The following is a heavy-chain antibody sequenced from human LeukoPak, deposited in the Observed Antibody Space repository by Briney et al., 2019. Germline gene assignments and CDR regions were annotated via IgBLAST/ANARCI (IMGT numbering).Heavy chain of an antibody. V-gene: IGHV3-11*04. CDR2: ISSGGDII. Sequence: GGSLRLSCVASGFTFTDHYMSWVRQAPGKGLEWVSYISSGGDIIYYADSVRGRFTISRDNAKNSLFLQMNSLRAEDTAVYYCTREDYYYASGRWAQGTLVTVSS. J-gene: IGHJ4*02. CDR3: TREDYYYASGR. CDR1: GFTFTDHY. D-gene: IGHD3-10*01.